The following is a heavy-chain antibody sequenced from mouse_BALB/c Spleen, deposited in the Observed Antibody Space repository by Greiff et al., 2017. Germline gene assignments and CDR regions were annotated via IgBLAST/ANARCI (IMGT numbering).Heavy chain of an antibody. CDR3: ARSLTLLRLHYAMDY. CDR2: IDPANGNT. V-gene: IGHV14-3*02. CDR1: GFNIKDTY. Sequence: VQLQQSGAELVKPGASVKLSCTASGFNIKDTYMHWVKQRPEQGLEWIGRIDPANGNTKYDPKFQGKATITADTSSNTAYLQLSSLTSEATAVYYGARSLTLLRLHYAMDYWGQGTSVTVSS. J-gene: IGHJ4*01. D-gene: IGHD1-2*01.